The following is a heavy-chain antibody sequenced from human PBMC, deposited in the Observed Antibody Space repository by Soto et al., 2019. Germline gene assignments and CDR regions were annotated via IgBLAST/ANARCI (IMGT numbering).Heavy chain of an antibody. D-gene: IGHD3-22*01. CDR2: IVVGSGNT. J-gene: IGHJ3*02. CDR1: GFTFTSSS. V-gene: IGHV1-58*01. CDR3: AAGGSYSDSVPAAFDI. Sequence: SVNVSFKASGFTFTSSSVQWVRQARGQRLEWIGWIVVGSGNTNYAQKFQERVTITSDMSTSTAYMELSSLRSEDTAVYYCAAGGSYSDSVPAAFDIWGQGTMVTVSS.